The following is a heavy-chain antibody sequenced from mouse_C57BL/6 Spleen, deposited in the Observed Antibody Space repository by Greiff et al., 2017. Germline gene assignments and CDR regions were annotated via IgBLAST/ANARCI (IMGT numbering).Heavy chain of an antibody. D-gene: IGHD1-1*01. J-gene: IGHJ2*01. CDR3: AREEPITTVVACC. CDR2: IYPGSGST. Sequence: VQLQQPGAELVKPGASVKMSCKASGYTFTSYWITWVKQRPGQGLEWIGDIYPGSGSTNYNEKFKSKATLTVDKSSSTAYMQLSSLTSDDSAVYYCAREEPITTVVACCWGQSTTPTVSS. V-gene: IGHV1-55*01. CDR1: GYTFTSYW.